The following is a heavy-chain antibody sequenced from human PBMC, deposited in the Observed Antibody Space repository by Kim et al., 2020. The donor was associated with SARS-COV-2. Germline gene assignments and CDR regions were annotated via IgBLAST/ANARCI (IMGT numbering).Heavy chain of an antibody. J-gene: IGHJ4*02. CDR1: GGSISSGGYY. V-gene: IGHV4-31*03. Sequence: SETLSLTCTVSGGSISSGGYYWSWIRQHPGKGLEWIGYIYYSGSTYYNPSLKSRVTISVDTSKNQFSLKLSSVTAADTAVYYCARFWGGGYSGYKFDYWGQGTLVTVSS. D-gene: IGHD5-12*01. CDR2: IYYSGST. CDR3: ARFWGGGYSGYKFDY.